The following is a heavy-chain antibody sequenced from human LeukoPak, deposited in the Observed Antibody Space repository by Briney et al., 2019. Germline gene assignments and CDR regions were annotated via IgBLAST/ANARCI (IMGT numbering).Heavy chain of an antibody. D-gene: IGHD1-26*01. CDR2: ISYDGSNK. J-gene: IGHJ4*02. Sequence: GGSLRLSCAASGFTFSSYGMHWVRQAPGKGLEWVAVISYDGSNKYYADSVKGRFTISRDNSKNTLYLQMNSLRAEDTAVYYCARDPPSGSYQCYFDYWGQGTLVTVSS. CDR3: ARDPPSGSYQCYFDY. CDR1: GFTFSSYG. V-gene: IGHV3-30*03.